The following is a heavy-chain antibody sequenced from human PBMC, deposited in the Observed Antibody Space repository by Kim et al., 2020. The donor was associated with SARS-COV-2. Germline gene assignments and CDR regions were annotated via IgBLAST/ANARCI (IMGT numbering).Heavy chain of an antibody. J-gene: IGHJ2*01. Sequence: SETLSLTCTVSGGSISSYYWSWIRQPPGKGLEWIGYIYYSGSTNYNPSLKSRVTISVDTSKNQFSLKLSSVTAADTAVYYCAGGGDYYGSGSWYVDLWGRGTLVTVSS. CDR1: GGSISSYY. V-gene: IGHV4-59*01. CDR2: IYYSGST. CDR3: AGGGDYYGSGSWYVDL. D-gene: IGHD3-10*01.